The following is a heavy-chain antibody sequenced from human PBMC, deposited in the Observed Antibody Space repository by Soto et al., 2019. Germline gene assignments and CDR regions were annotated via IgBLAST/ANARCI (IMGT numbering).Heavy chain of an antibody. CDR3: ARESGYYFAFDY. J-gene: IGHJ4*02. Sequence: SVKISCKASGGTFSSYAISWVRQAPGQGLEWMGGIIPIFGTANYAQKFQGRVTITADESTSTAYMELSSLRSEDTAVYYCARESGYYFAFDYWGQGTLVTVSS. V-gene: IGHV1-69*13. CDR2: IIPIFGTA. D-gene: IGHD3-22*01. CDR1: GGTFSSYA.